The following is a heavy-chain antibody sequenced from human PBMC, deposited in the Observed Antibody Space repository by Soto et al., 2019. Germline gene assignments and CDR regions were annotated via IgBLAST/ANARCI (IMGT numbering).Heavy chain of an antibody. Sequence: QVQLQESGPGLVKPSQTLSLTCTVSGGSISSGGYYWSWIRQHPGKGLEWIGYIYYSGSTYYNPSRKSRVTIPVDPSKNQFSLKLSSVTAADTAVYYCAGIYSGSPGGTLRYWGQGTLVTVSS. CDR3: AGIYSGSPGGTLRY. CDR2: IYYSGST. D-gene: IGHD1-26*01. J-gene: IGHJ4*02. CDR1: GGSISSGGYY. V-gene: IGHV4-31*03.